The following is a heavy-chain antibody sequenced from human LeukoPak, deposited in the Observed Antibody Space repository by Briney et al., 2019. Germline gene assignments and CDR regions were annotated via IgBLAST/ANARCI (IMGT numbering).Heavy chain of an antibody. D-gene: IGHD2-21*02. CDR1: GFTFDDYG. V-gene: IGHV3-20*04. CDR3: AKDSLRCGGDCRNWFDP. J-gene: IGHJ5*02. Sequence: QLGGSLRLSCAAPGFTFDDYGMSWVRQAPGKGLEWVSGINWNGGSTGYADSVKGRFTISRDNAKNSLYLQMNSLRAEDTAVYYCAKDSLRCGGDCRNWFDPWGQGTLVTVSS. CDR2: INWNGGST.